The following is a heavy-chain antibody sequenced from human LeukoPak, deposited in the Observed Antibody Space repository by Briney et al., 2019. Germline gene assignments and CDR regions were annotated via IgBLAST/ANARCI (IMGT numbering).Heavy chain of an antibody. V-gene: IGHV4-34*01. CDR1: GGSFSGYY. CDR2: INHSGST. D-gene: IGHD5-18*01. CDR3: ARGGYSYGYNWFDP. J-gene: IGHJ5*02. Sequence: SETLSLACAVYGGSFSGYYWSWIRQPPGKGLEWIGEINHSGSTNYNPSLKSRVTMSVDTSKNQFSLKLSSVTAADTAVYYCARGGYSYGYNWFDPWGQGTLVTVSS.